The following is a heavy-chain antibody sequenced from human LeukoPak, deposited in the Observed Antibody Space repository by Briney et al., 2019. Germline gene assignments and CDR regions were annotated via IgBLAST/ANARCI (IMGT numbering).Heavy chain of an antibody. CDR3: ARPLRDGYKIDAFDI. CDR2: INPNSGGT. D-gene: IGHD5-24*01. Sequence: GASVKVSCKASGYTFTGYYMHWVRQAPGQGLEWMGWINPNSGGTNYAQKFQGRVTMTRDTSISTAYMELSRLRSDDTAVYYCARPLRDGYKIDAFDIWGQGTMVTVSS. J-gene: IGHJ3*02. CDR1: GYTFTGYY. V-gene: IGHV1-2*02.